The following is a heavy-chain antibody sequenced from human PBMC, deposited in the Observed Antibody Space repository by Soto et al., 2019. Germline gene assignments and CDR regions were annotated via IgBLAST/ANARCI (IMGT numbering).Heavy chain of an antibody. V-gene: IGHV3-15*01. CDR2: IKSKTDGGTT. D-gene: IGHD6-13*01. Sequence: GGSLRLSCAASGFTFSSYAMSWVRQAPGKGLEWVGRIKSKTDGGTTDYAAPVKGRFTISRDDSKNMLYLQMNSLKTEDTAVYSCTTGLGQQLVPFDYWGQGTLVTVSS. CDR3: TTGLGQQLVPFDY. CDR1: GFTFSSYA. J-gene: IGHJ4*02.